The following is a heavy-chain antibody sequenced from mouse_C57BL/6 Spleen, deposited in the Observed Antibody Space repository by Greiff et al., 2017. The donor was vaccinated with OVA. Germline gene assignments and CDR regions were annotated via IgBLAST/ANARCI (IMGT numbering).Heavy chain of an antibody. CDR1: GYTFTSYW. V-gene: IGHV1-69*01. D-gene: IGHD1-1*01. Sequence: QVQLQQPGAELVMPGASVKLSCKASGYTFTSYWMHWVKQRPGQGLEWIGEIDPSDSYTNYNQQFKGKATLTVDKSSSTAYMQLSSLTSEDSAVYYGARYLYYGSSSDWYFDVWGTGTTVTVSS. CDR2: IDPSDSYT. CDR3: ARYLYYGSSSDWYFDV. J-gene: IGHJ1*03.